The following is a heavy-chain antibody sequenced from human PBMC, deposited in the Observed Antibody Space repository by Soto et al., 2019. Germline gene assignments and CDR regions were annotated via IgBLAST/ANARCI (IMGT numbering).Heavy chain of an antibody. CDR3: ARAYDFWSGYPPSV. V-gene: IGHV1-69*13. CDR1: GGTFSSSA. Sequence: VKGSCKASGGTFSSSAISWVRQAPGQGLEWMGGIIPIFGTANYAQKFQGRVTITADESTSTAYMELSSLRSEDTAVYYCARAYDFWSGYPPSVWGQGTTVTVSS. D-gene: IGHD3-3*01. J-gene: IGHJ6*02. CDR2: IIPIFGTA.